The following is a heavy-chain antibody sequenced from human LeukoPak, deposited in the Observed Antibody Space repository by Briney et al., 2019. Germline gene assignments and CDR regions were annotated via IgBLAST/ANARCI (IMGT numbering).Heavy chain of an antibody. J-gene: IGHJ6*02. Sequence: PGRSLRLSCAASGFTFDDYAMHWVRQAPGKGLEWVSGISWNSGSIGHADSVKGRFTISRDNAKNSLYLQMNSLRAEDTALYYCAKSGDSSGYYSYYGMDVWGRGTTVTVSS. V-gene: IGHV3-9*01. CDR2: ISWNSGSI. D-gene: IGHD3-22*01. CDR1: GFTFDDYA. CDR3: AKSGDSSGYYSYYGMDV.